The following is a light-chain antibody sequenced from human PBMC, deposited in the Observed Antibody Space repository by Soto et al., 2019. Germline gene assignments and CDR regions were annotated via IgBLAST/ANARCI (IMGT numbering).Light chain of an antibody. Sequence: EIVLTQSPGTLSLSPGERATLSCRASQSVSSSYLAWYQQKPGQAPRLLIYGASSRATGIPDRFSGSGSGTDFTLNISRLEPDDFAVYYCQQYGSSLFTFGPGTKVDIK. J-gene: IGKJ3*01. CDR1: QSVSSSY. V-gene: IGKV3-20*01. CDR2: GAS. CDR3: QQYGSSLFT.